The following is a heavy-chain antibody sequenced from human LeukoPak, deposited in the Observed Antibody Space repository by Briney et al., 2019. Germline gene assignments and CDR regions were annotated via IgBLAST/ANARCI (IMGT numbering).Heavy chain of an antibody. CDR3: ARLDGAWGYFDC. V-gene: IGHV4-39*01. J-gene: IGHJ4*02. CDR2: IYHSGST. D-gene: IGHD3-16*01. CDR1: GGSISSDAYY. Sequence: LETLSLTCTVSGGSISSDAYYWGWIRQPPKKGLEWIGTIYHSGSTYLNPSLRSRLTISVDTSKNQFSLNLSSVTAADTAVYYCARLDGAWGYFDCWGQGTLVTVSS.